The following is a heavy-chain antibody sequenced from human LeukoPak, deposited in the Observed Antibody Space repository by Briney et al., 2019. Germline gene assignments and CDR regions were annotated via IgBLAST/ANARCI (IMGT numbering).Heavy chain of an antibody. V-gene: IGHV3-30*02. J-gene: IGHJ6*03. CDR2: IRYDGSNK. D-gene: IGHD6-13*01. CDR3: AKDAIAAAGKVRHYYYYYMDV. CDR1: GFTFSSYG. Sequence: PGGSLRLSCAASGFTFSSYGMHWVRQAPGKGLEWVAFIRYDGSNKYYADSVKGRFTISRDNSKNTLYLQMNSLRAEDTAVYYCAKDAIAAAGKVRHYYYYYMDVWGKGTTVTVSS.